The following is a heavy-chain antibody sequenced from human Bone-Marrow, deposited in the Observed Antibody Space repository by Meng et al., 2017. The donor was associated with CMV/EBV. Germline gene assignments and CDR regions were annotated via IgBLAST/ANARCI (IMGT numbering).Heavy chain of an antibody. J-gene: IGHJ4*02. Sequence: ASVKVSCKASGYTFTAHYFHWVRQAPGQGLEWMGWIHPHRGDTNYAQQFQGRVTLTRDTSINTGYMELTRLTSDDTAVYYCAGDNNWGPDYWGQGTLVIVSS. V-gene: IGHV1-2*02. CDR3: AGDNNWGPDY. CDR1: GYTFTAHY. CDR2: IHPHRGDT. D-gene: IGHD7-27*01.